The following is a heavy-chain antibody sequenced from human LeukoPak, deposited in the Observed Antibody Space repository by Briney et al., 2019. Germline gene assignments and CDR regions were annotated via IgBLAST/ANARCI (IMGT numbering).Heavy chain of an antibody. CDR2: MYYSGST. V-gene: IGHV4-30-4*01. J-gene: IGHJ5*02. CDR3: ARPYYYDSRIDP. D-gene: IGHD3-22*01. CDR1: GGSLSSGDYY. Sequence: PSETLSLTCTVSGGSLSSGDYYWSWIRQPPGKGLEWIAYMYYSGSTYYNPSLKSRVTMSADTSKNQLSLKLSSVTAADTAVYYCARPYYYDSRIDPWGQGILVTVSS.